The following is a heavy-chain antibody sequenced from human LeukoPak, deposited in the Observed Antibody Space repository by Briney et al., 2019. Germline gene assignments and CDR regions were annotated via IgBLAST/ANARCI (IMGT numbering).Heavy chain of an antibody. J-gene: IGHJ4*02. CDR1: GYTFTSYY. V-gene: IGHV1-46*01. CDR3: ARGYYDILTGYLVW. Sequence: ASVKVSCKASGYTFTSYYMHWVRQAPGQGLEWMGIINPSGGSTSYAQKFQGRVTITADESTSTAYMELSSLRSEDTAVYYCARGYYDILTGYLVWWGQGTLVTVSS. D-gene: IGHD3-9*01. CDR2: INPSGGST.